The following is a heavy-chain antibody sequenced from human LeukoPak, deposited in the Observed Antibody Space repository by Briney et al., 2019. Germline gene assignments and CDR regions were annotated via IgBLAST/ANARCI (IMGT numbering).Heavy chain of an antibody. CDR3: ARESPKGYVPDY. Sequence: PGGSLRLSCAASGFTFSSYAMHWVRQAPGKGLEWVAVISYDGSNKYYADSVKGRFTISRDNSKNTLYLQMNSLRAEDTAVYYCARESPKGYVPDYWGQGTLVTVSS. CDR2: ISYDGSNK. D-gene: IGHD5-12*01. CDR1: GFTFSSYA. J-gene: IGHJ4*02. V-gene: IGHV3-30-3*01.